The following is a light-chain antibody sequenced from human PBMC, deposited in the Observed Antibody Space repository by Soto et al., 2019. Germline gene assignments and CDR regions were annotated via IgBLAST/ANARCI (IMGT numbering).Light chain of an antibody. J-gene: IGKJ4*01. V-gene: IGKV1-5*03. CDR1: QTVNKW. CDR3: QQYNHYSLLT. CDR2: KAS. Sequence: DIQMTQSPSTLSASVGDRVTITCPASQTVNKWLAWYQQKPGKPPNLLISKASNLESGVPSRFSGSGSETEFTLTISSLQPDDSATYYCQQYNHYSLLTFAGGTRVDIK.